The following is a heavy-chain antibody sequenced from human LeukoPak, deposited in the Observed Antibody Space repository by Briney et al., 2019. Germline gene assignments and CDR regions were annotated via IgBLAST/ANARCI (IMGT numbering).Heavy chain of an antibody. J-gene: IGHJ4*02. V-gene: IGHV4-39*07. Sequence: SETLSLTCTVSGGSISSSSYYWGWIRQPPGKGLEWIGEINHSGSTNYNPSLKSRVTISVDTSKNQFSLKLSSVTAADTAVYYCARGRASGIAAAGTFVFKFPFDYWGQGTLVTVSS. CDR2: INHSGST. CDR1: GGSISSSSYY. CDR3: ARGRASGIAAAGTFVFKFPFDY. D-gene: IGHD6-13*01.